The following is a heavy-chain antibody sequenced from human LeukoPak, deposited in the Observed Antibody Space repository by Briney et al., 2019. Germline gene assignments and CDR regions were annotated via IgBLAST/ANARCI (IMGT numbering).Heavy chain of an antibody. Sequence: PSEALSLTCTVSGGSISTNYYWNWIRQPAGKGLEGIGRIYISGSTNYNPSLQSRITVSVDTSKNQFSLKLRSVTPADTAVYYCARQHTSGWTGFDCWGQGTLVTVSA. CDR2: IYISGST. V-gene: IGHV4-4*07. J-gene: IGHJ4*02. CDR3: ARQHTSGWTGFDC. CDR1: GGSISTNYY. D-gene: IGHD6-19*01.